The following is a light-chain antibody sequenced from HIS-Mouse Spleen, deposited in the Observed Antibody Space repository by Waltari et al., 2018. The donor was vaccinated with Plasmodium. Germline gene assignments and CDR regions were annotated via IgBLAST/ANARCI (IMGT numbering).Light chain of an antibody. J-gene: IGKJ3*01. CDR1: PSVSSH. V-gene: IGKV3-15*01. CDR2: GAS. Sequence: EIVMTQSPATLSVSTGERATLSCRASPSVSSHLPWYQQKPGQAPRLLIYGASTRATGIPARFSGSGSGTEFTLTISSLQSEDFAVYYCQQYNNWPFTFGPGTKVDIK. CDR3: QQYNNWPFT.